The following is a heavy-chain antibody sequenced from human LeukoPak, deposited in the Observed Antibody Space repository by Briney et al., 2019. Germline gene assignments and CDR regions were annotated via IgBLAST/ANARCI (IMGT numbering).Heavy chain of an antibody. V-gene: IGHV3-21*01. Sequence: GGSLRLSCAASGFTFSSYSMNWVRQAPGKGLEWVSSISSSSSYIYYADSVKGRFTISRDNAKNSLYLQMNSLRAEDTVVYYCARDLAEDDSSKEPVDYWGQGTLVTVSS. CDR2: ISSSSSYI. D-gene: IGHD3-22*01. CDR1: GFTFSSYS. J-gene: IGHJ4*02. CDR3: ARDLAEDDSSKEPVDY.